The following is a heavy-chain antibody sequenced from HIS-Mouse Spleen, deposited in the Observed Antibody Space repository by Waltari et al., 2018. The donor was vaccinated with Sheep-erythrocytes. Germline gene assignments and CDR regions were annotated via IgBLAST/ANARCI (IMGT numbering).Heavy chain of an antibody. CDR2: ISWNSGSI. J-gene: IGHJ3*02. V-gene: IGHV3-9*01. CDR3: AKGAFDI. CDR1: GFTFDDYA. Sequence: EVQLVESGGGLVQPGRSLRLSCAASGFTFDDYAMHWVRQAPGKGREWVSGISWNSGSIGYADSVKGRFTISRDNAKNSLYLQMNSLRAEDTALYYCAKGAFDIWGQGTMVTVSS.